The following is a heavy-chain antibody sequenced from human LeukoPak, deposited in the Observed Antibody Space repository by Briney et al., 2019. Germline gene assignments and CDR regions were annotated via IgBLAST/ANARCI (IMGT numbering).Heavy chain of an antibody. CDR3: ARDLDCSSTSCYPTPYYYYGTDV. D-gene: IGHD2-2*01. CDR2: ISYDGSNK. J-gene: IGHJ6*02. Sequence: GGSLRLSCAASGFTFSSYAMHWVRQAPGKGLEWVAVISYDGSNKYYADSVKGRFTISRDNSKNKLYLQMNSLRAEDTAVYYCARDLDCSSTSCYPTPYYYYGTDVWGQGTTVTVSS. CDR1: GFTFSSYA. V-gene: IGHV3-30-3*01.